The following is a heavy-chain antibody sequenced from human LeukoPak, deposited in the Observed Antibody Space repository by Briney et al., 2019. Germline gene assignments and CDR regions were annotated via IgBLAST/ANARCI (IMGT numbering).Heavy chain of an antibody. J-gene: IGHJ4*02. V-gene: IGHV1-69*06. D-gene: IGHD4-17*01. CDR1: GGTFSSYA. CDR3: ASGHGDYVWAYYFDY. Sequence: SVKVSCKASGGTFSSYAISWVRQAPGQGLEWMGGIIPIFGTANYAQKFQGRVTITADKSTSTAYMELSSLRSEDTAVYYCASGHGDYVWAYYFDYWGQGTLVTVSS. CDR2: IIPIFGTA.